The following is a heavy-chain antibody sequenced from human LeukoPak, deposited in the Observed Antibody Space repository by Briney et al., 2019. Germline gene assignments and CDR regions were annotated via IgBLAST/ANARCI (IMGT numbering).Heavy chain of an antibody. D-gene: IGHD4-17*01. V-gene: IGHV4-59*01. J-gene: IGHJ4*02. CDR3: ARGYYGENVVYFDY. Sequence: SETLSLTCTVSGGSISSYYWSWIRQPPGKGLEWIGYIYYSGSTNYNPSLKSRVTISVDTSKNQFSLKLSSVTAADTAVYYCARGYYGENVVYFDYWGQGTLVTVSS. CDR2: IYYSGST. CDR1: GGSISSYY.